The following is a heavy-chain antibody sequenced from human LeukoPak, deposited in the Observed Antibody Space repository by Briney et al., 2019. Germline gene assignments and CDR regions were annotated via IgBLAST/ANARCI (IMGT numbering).Heavy chain of an antibody. CDR1: GFTFSSSA. Sequence: GGSLRLSCAASGFTFSSSAMSWVRQVPGKGLEWVSAVGIAADTFYPGSVKGRFTISRENAKNSLYLQMNSLRVEDTAVYYCVRQKKSHGNFDYWGQGTLVTVSS. CDR2: VGIAADT. CDR3: VRQKKSHGNFDY. J-gene: IGHJ4*02. D-gene: IGHD1-26*01. V-gene: IGHV3-13*01.